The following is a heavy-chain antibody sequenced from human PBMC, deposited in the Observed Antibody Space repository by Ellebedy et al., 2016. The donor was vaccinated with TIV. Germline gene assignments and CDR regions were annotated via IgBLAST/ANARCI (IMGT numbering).Heavy chain of an antibody. V-gene: IGHV1-18*04. J-gene: IGHJ4*02. CDR1: GYTFTDYG. D-gene: IGHD2-15*01. Sequence: AASVKVSCKASGYTFTDYGITWLRQAPGQGLEWMGWIGTDMGITNFAQKFRGRVTMTTDTSTNTAYMELRSLRSDDTAVYYCARGCSGGNCYSFDYWGQGTLVTVSS. CDR3: ARGCSGGNCYSFDY. CDR2: IGTDMGIT.